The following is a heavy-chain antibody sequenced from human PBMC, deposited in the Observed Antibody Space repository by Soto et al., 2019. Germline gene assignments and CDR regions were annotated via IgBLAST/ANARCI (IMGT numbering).Heavy chain of an antibody. J-gene: IGHJ6*02. CDR1: GGSISSSSYY. D-gene: IGHD3-10*01. V-gene: IGHV4-39*01. Sequence: QLQLQESGPGLVKPSETLSLTCTVSGGSISSSSYYWGWIRQPPGKGLEWIGSIYYSGSTYYNPSLMSRVTIPVDTSKNHFALMLSSVTAADTAVYYGYGSGPLEYYYYGMDVWGQGTTVTVSS. CDR2: IYYSGST. CDR3: YGSGPLEYYYYGMDV.